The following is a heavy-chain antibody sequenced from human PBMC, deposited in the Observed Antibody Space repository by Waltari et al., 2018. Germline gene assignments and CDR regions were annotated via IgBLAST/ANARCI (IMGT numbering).Heavy chain of an antibody. Sequence: EVQLVESGGGLVQPGGSLRRSCAASGFPFGTYGMNWVRQAPGKGLEWVSHISGSGSPTYYADSVKGRFTISRDNAMNSLYLQMNSLRAEDTAVYYCAPLGASSLTLTAWGQGTLVTVSS. CDR2: ISGSGSPT. J-gene: IGHJ4*02. D-gene: IGHD1-26*01. CDR1: GFPFGTYG. V-gene: IGHV3-48*01. CDR3: APLGASSLTLTA.